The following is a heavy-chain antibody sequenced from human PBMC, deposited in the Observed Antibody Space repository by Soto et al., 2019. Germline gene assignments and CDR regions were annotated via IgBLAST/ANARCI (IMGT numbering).Heavy chain of an antibody. D-gene: IGHD3-3*01. V-gene: IGHV1-18*01. CDR3: ARSRGDSEYDFWSGYYRAYFDH. CDR2: ISAYNGNT. J-gene: IGHJ4*02. CDR1: GYTFTSYG. Sequence: ASVKVSCKASGYTFTSYGISWERQAPGQGLEWMGWISAYNGNTNYAQKLQGRVTMTTDTSTSTAYMELRSLRSDDTAVYYCARSRGDSEYDFWSGYYRAYFDHWGQGTLVTVSS.